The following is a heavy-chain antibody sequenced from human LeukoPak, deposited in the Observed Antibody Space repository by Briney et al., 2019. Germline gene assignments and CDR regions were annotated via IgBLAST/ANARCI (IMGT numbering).Heavy chain of an antibody. J-gene: IGHJ4*02. D-gene: IGHD2-8*01. CDR1: GFTCSNHA. CDR3: AKDLRIRAGVPDY. V-gene: IGHV3-23*01. CDR2: ISSGGGFT. Sequence: GGSLRLSCAASGFTCSNHAMNWVRQAPGKGLEWVSTISSGGGFTYYSDSVKGRFTISRDSSKNTLCLQMNSLRAEDTAVYYCAKDLRIRAGVPDYWGQGTLVTVSS.